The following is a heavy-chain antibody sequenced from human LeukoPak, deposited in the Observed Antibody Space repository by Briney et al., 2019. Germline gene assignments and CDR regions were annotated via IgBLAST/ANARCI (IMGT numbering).Heavy chain of an antibody. V-gene: IGHV4-34*01. CDR1: GVSCSGYY. Sequence: SETLSLTCAVYGVSCSGYYWSWIRQPPGKGLEWIGEINHSGSTNYNPSLKSRVTISVDTSKNQFSLKLSSETAADTAVYYCARGTPTKLIAARPRYYYYYMDVWGKGTTVTVSS. CDR2: INHSGST. J-gene: IGHJ6*03. D-gene: IGHD6-6*01. CDR3: ARGTPTKLIAARPRYYYYYMDV.